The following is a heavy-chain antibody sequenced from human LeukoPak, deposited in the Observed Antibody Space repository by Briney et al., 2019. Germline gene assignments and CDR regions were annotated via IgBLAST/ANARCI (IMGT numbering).Heavy chain of an antibody. CDR2: IDPSDSYT. CDR1: GSSFTSYW. CDR3: ARHDRPVDFDY. Sequence: GASLQISCKGSGSSFTSYWISSMRQLPGKGLEWMGRIDPSDSYTNYSPSFQGHVTISADKSISTAYLQWSSLKASDTAMYFCARHDRPVDFDYWGQGALVTVFS. V-gene: IGHV5-10-1*01. J-gene: IGHJ4*02. D-gene: IGHD6-6*01.